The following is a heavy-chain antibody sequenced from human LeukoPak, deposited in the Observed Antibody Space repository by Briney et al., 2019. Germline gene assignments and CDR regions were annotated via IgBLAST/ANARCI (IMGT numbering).Heavy chain of an antibody. V-gene: IGHV6-1*01. CDR3: ARGSGYYDTGSFSFVDN. CDR2: TYYRSQWYI. D-gene: IGHD3-22*01. CDR1: GDSVSSDSAA. Sequence: SQTLSLTCAISGDSVSSDSAAWNWIRQSPSRGLEWLGRTYYRSQWYIDYAVSVKTRITINPDTSRSQFSLELKSVTPEDTGVYYCARGSGYYDTGSFSFVDNWGQGTLVTVSS. J-gene: IGHJ4*02.